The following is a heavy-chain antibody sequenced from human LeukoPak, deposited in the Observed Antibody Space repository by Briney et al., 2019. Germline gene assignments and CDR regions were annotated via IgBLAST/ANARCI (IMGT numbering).Heavy chain of an antibody. CDR2: IYTSGST. CDR1: GCSISSYY. V-gene: IGHV4-4*09. J-gene: IGHJ4*02. CDR3: AATPTGYTSSWYFLDY. D-gene: IGHD6-13*01. Sequence: SETLSLTCTVSGCSISSYYRNWIRQPPGKGLEWIGYIYTSGSTNYNPSLKSRVTISVDTSKNQFSLKLSSVTAADTAVYYCAATPTGYTSSWYFLDYWGQGTLVTVSS.